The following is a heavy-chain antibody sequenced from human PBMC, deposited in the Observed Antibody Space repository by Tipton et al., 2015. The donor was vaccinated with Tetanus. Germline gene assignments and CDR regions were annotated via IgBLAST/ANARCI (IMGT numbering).Heavy chain of an antibody. J-gene: IGHJ6*02. V-gene: IGHV1-8*01. CDR3: VRGTTMVRGVSPTGFYGMDV. D-gene: IGHD3-10*01. CDR2: MNPNSGNT. Sequence: QLVQSGAEVKKPGASVKASCKAPGYTFSSYDTNWVRQATGQGFEWMGWMNPNSGNTAYAQKFQGRVTMTSNTSISTAYMELSSLRSEDTAVYYCVRGTTMVRGVSPTGFYGMDVWGQGTTVTVSS. CDR1: GYTFSSYD.